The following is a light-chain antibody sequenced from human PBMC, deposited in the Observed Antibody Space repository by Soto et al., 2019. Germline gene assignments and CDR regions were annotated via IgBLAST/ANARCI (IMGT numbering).Light chain of an antibody. CDR2: AAS. Sequence: DIQMTQSPSSLSASVGDRVTITCRASQDISNHLAWFQQKPGKAPKSLISAASSLQSGVPSKFSGSGSGTDFTLNISSLQPEDFATYYCQQYNSYPVSFGGGTKVAIK. CDR3: QQYNSYPVS. CDR1: QDISNH. J-gene: IGKJ4*01. V-gene: IGKV1-16*02.